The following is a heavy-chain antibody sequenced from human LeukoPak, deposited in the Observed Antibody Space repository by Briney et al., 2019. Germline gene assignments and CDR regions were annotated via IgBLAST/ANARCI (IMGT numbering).Heavy chain of an antibody. CDR2: IGTAGDT. Sequence: SGGSLRLSCAASGFTFSSYDMHWVLQATGKGLEWVSSIGTAGDTYYSGSVKGRFTISRDRGKNSLYLQMNSLRVGDTAVYYCARGDYGGTSLSFDYWGQGALVTVSS. V-gene: IGHV3-13*01. CDR1: GFTFSSYD. J-gene: IGHJ4*02. CDR3: ARGDYGGTSLSFDY. D-gene: IGHD4-23*01.